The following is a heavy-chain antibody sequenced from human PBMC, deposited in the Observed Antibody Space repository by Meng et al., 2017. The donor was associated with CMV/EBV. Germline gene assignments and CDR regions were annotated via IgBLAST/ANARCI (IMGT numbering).Heavy chain of an antibody. J-gene: IGHJ6*02. V-gene: IGHV4-34*01. CDR3: ARGLPRRGAKYQLLSRRGVYYYGMDV. CDR1: GGSFSGYY. Sequence: SETLSLTCAVYGGSFSGYYWSWIRQPPGKGLEWIGEINHSGSTNYNPSLKSRVTISVDTSKNQFSLKLSSVTAADTAVYYCARGLPRRGAKYQLLSRRGVYYYGMDVWGQGTTVTVSS. CDR2: INHSGST. D-gene: IGHD2-2*01.